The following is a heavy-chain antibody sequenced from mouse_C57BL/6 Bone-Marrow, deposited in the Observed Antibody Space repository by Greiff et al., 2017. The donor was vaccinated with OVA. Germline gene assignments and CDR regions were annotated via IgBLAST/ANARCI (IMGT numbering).Heavy chain of an antibody. CDR2: IYPGSGNT. Sequence: QVQLQQSGAELVRPGASVKLSCTASGFNIKDDYMHWVKQRPGQGLEWIGWIYPGSGNTKYNEKFKGKATLTVDTSSSTAYMQLSSLTSEDSAVYFCARGDWDYFDYWGQGTTLTVSS. V-gene: IGHV1-84*01. J-gene: IGHJ2*01. D-gene: IGHD4-1*01. CDR3: ARGDWDYFDY. CDR1: GFNIKDDY.